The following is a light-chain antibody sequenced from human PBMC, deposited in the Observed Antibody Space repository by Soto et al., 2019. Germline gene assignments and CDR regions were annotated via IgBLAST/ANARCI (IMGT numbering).Light chain of an antibody. CDR2: DAS. CDR3: QQRSVWPIT. CDR1: QSVSTY. J-gene: IGKJ5*01. V-gene: IGKV3-11*01. Sequence: EIVLTQSPATLSLSPGEIATLSCRASQSVSTYFAWYQQKPGQTPRLLIYDASNRATGIPARFSGSGSGTDFTLPISSLEPEDFAVYYCQQRSVWPITFGQGTRLDIK.